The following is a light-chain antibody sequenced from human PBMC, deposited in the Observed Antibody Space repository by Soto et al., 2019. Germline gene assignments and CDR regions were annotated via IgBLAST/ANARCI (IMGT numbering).Light chain of an antibody. CDR3: QQYNTFCT. V-gene: IGKV1-33*01. CDR1: QNISSC. J-gene: IGKJ1*01. Sequence: DIQMTQSPSSLSASVGDRVTITFQASQNISSCLNWYQQKPGKAPKLLIYDVSNLEAGVPSRFSGSGSGTDFTFTISRLQPEDIATYYCQQYNTFCTFGQGTKVDIK. CDR2: DVS.